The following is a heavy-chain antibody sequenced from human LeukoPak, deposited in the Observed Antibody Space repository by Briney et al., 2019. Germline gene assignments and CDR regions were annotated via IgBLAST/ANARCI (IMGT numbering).Heavy chain of an antibody. J-gene: IGHJ4*02. D-gene: IGHD3-10*01. Sequence: ASVKVSCKASGYTFTGYYKHWVRQAPGQGLEWMGWINPNSGGTNYAQKFQGRVTMTRDTSISTAYMELSRLRSDDTAVYYCARDPLGYYYGSGGYWGQGTLVTVSS. CDR3: ARDPLGYYYGSGGY. CDR1: GYTFTGYY. V-gene: IGHV1-2*02. CDR2: INPNSGGT.